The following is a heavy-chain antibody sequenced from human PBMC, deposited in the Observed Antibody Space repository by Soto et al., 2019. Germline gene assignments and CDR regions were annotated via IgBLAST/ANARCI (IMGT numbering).Heavy chain of an antibody. CDR1: GFTFSTFA. CDR3: AKDQNYYDSSGYYLFDY. D-gene: IGHD3-22*01. V-gene: IGHV3-23*01. CDR2: ISGSGGTT. Sequence: PGGSLRLSCAASGFTFSTFAMSWVRQAPGKGMEWVSAISGSGGTTYNADSVKGRFTISRDNSKNTLYLQMNSLRAEDTAVYYCAKDQNYYDSSGYYLFDYWGQGTLVTVSS. J-gene: IGHJ4*02.